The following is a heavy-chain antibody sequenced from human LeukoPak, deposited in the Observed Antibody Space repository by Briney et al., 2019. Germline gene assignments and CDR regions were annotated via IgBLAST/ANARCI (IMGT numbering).Heavy chain of an antibody. Sequence: PWASVKVSCKVSGYTLTELSMHWVRQAPGKGLEWMGGFDPEDGETFYAQKFQGRVTMTEDTSTDTAYMELSSLRSEDTAVYYCARDRYYDFWSGSHYFDYWGQGTLVTVSS. CDR3: ARDRYYDFWSGSHYFDY. D-gene: IGHD3-3*01. J-gene: IGHJ4*02. CDR2: FDPEDGET. V-gene: IGHV1-24*01. CDR1: GYTLTELS.